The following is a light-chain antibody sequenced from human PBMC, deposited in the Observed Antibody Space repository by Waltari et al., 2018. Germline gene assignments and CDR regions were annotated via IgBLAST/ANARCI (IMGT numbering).Light chain of an antibody. CDR3: QQRSNWPPLT. V-gene: IGKV3-11*01. Sequence: ETVLTQSPVTLSLSPGERATLSCRASQSISTYVAWYQHKPGQAPRLLIYEASNRATGIPARFSGSGSGTDFTLTIASLEPEDFAFYYCQQRSNWPPLTFGGGTKVEIK. CDR2: EAS. CDR1: QSISTY. J-gene: IGKJ4*01.